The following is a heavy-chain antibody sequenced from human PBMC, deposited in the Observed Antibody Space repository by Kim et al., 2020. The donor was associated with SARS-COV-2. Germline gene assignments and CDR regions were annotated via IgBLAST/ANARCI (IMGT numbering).Heavy chain of an antibody. V-gene: IGHV4-39*01. D-gene: IGHD2-21*01. Sequence: SETLSLTCTVSGASISSSGYYWGWIRQPPGKGLEWIGSVYYAGSTYYNPSLKSRVTISVDTSQNQFSLKLSSVTTADTAVYYCARRFRGTSIGFLGLFQFDYWGQGTLVTVSS. CDR1: GASISSSGYY. CDR2: VYYAGST. J-gene: IGHJ4*02. CDR3: ARRFRGTSIGFLGLFQFDY.